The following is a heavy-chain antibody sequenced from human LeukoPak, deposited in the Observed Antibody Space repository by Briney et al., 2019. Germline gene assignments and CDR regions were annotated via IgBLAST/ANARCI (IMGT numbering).Heavy chain of an antibody. Sequence: GRSLRLSCAASGFTFSSYGMHWARQAAGKGLESVAVIWYYGSKKYYADSVKGRFTISSDNSKNTLYLQMNRLSAEDTAVYYCAKGHPYSSSWNHQYGMDVWGQGTTVTVSS. D-gene: IGHD6-13*01. CDR1: GFTFSSYG. J-gene: IGHJ6*02. CDR3: AKGHPYSSSWNHQYGMDV. CDR2: IWYYGSKK. V-gene: IGHV3-33*06.